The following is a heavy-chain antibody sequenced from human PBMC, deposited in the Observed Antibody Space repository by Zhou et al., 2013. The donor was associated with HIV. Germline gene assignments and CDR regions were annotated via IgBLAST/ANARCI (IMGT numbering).Heavy chain of an antibody. Sequence: QVQLVQSGAEVKRPGASVKVSCKASGYTLTGFGISWVRQAPGQGLEWMGWISGYNGNTNYSKKLQGRVTMTTDTSTRTAYMAMTSLRYDDTAVYYCARVLLDRSDYWAREPWSPSP. CDR3: ARVLLDRSDY. V-gene: IGHV1-18*01. CDR1: GYTLTGFG. J-gene: IGHJ4*02. CDR2: ISGYNGNT.